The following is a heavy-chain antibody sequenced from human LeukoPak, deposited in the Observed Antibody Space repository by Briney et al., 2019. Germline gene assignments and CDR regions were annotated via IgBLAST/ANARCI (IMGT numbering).Heavy chain of an antibody. J-gene: IGHJ4*02. V-gene: IGHV3-23*01. CDR2: ISARGGST. D-gene: IGHD3-22*01. CDR3: AKDYYYDSSGYYSGLDDY. Sequence: PGGSLRLSCAASGFTFSSYAMHWVRQAPGKGLEWVSAISARGGSTYYADSVKGRFSISRDNSKNTLYLQMNSLRAEDTAVYYCAKDYYYDSSGYYSGLDDYWGQGTLVTVSS. CDR1: GFTFSSYA.